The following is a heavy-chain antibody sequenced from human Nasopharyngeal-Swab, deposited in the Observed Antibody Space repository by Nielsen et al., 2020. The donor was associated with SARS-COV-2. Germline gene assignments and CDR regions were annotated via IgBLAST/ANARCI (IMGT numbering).Heavy chain of an antibody. Sequence: SETLSLTCTVSGGSISSYYWSWIRQPPGKGLEWIWYIYYSGSTNYNPSLKSRVTISVDTSKNRFSLKLSSVTAADTAVYYCARVTREDPRAVAGLFDYWGQGTLVTVSS. J-gene: IGHJ4*02. CDR1: GGSISSYY. D-gene: IGHD6-19*01. V-gene: IGHV4-59*01. CDR2: IYYSGST. CDR3: ARVTREDPRAVAGLFDY.